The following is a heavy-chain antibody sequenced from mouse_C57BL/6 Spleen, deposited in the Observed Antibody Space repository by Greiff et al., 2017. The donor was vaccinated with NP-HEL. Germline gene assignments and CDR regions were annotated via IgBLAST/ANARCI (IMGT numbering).Heavy chain of an antibody. CDR2: ISGGGGNT. CDR3: ARRDYDYDVGYFDV. CDR1: GFTFSSYT. Sequence: EVQLVESGGGLVKPGGSLKLSCAASGFTFSSYTMSWVRQTPEKRLEWVATISGGGGNTYYPDSVKGRFTISRDNAKNTLYLQMSSLRSEDTALYYCARRDYDYDVGYFDVWGTGTTVTVSS. D-gene: IGHD2-4*01. J-gene: IGHJ1*03. V-gene: IGHV5-9*01.